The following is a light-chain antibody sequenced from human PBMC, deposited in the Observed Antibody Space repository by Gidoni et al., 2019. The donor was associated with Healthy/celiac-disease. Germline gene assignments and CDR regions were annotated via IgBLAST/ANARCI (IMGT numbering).Light chain of an antibody. Sequence: EIVLTQSPATLYLSPGDRATLSCRASQSVSSYLAWYQQKPGQAPRLLIYDASNRATGIPARFSGSGSGTDFTLTIGSLEPEDFAVYYCQQRSNWPTAFGPGTKVDIK. CDR2: DAS. CDR3: QQRSNWPTA. V-gene: IGKV3-11*01. CDR1: QSVSSY. J-gene: IGKJ3*01.